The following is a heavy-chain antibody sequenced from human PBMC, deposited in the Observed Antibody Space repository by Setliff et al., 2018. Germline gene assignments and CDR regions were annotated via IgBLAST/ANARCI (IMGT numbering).Heavy chain of an antibody. J-gene: IGHJ3*02. CDR2: IIXXXXXX. CDR1: GGTFSSYA. D-gene: IGHD3-10*01. Sequence: VASVKVSCKASGGTFSSYAISWVRQAPGQGLEWMGGIIXXXXXXXXXXKXQXXXTITADKSTSTAYMELSSLRSEDTAVYYCARVYYGSGSYLGAFDIWGQGTMVTVSS. CDR3: ARVYYGSGSYLGAFDI. V-gene: IGHV1-69*10.